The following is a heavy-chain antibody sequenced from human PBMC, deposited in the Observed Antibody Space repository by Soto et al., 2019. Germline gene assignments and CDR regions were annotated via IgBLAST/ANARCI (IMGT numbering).Heavy chain of an antibody. D-gene: IGHD7-27*01. CDR2: VTASGGST. Sequence: VPLLESGGGFVQPGGSLRLSCAASAFIFRNYDMTWVRQVPGKGLEWVSTVTASGGSTFYADSVKGRFTISRDNSKNTLYLQMNSLRAEDTAVYYCAKVLGSGDWYFDLWGRGTLVIVSS. CDR1: AFIFRNYD. CDR3: AKVLGSGDWYFDL. J-gene: IGHJ2*01. V-gene: IGHV3-23*01.